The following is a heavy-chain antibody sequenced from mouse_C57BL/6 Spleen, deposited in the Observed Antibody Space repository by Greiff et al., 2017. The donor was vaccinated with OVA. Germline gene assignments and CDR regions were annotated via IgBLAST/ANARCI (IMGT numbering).Heavy chain of an antibody. CDR1: GFTFSDYG. Sequence: EVHLVESGGGLVKPGGSLKLSCAASGFTFSDYGMHWVRQAPEKGLEWVAYISRGSSTIYYADTVKGRFTISRDNAKNTLFLQMASLRSEDTAMYYCARRPGAMDYWGQGTSVTVSS. CDR3: ARRPGAMDY. CDR2: ISRGSSTI. V-gene: IGHV5-17*01. J-gene: IGHJ4*01.